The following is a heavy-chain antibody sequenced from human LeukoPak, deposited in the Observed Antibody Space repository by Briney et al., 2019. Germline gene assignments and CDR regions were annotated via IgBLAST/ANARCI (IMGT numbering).Heavy chain of an antibody. J-gene: IGHJ2*01. Sequence: ASVKVSCKASGYTFTSYSMNWVRQAPGQGLEYMGWINANTGNPTYAQGSTGRFVFSLDTSVSTAYLQISSLKAEDTAVYYCARDFPARDWFFDLWGRGTLVTASS. CDR2: INANTGNP. CDR3: ARDFPARDWFFDL. V-gene: IGHV7-4-1*02. CDR1: GYTFTSYS.